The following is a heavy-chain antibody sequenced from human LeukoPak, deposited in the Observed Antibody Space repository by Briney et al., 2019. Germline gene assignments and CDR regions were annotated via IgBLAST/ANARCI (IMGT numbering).Heavy chain of an antibody. D-gene: IGHD5-24*01. CDR2: ISYDGSNK. CDR3: AKGSGDGYPNWFDP. CDR1: GFTFSSYA. V-gene: IGHV3-30*18. J-gene: IGHJ5*02. Sequence: QAGGSLRLSCAASGFTFSSYAMSWVRRAPGKGLEWVAVISYDGSNKYYADSVKGRFTISRDNSKNTLYLQMNSLRAEDTAVYYCAKGSGDGYPNWFDPWGQGTLVTVSS.